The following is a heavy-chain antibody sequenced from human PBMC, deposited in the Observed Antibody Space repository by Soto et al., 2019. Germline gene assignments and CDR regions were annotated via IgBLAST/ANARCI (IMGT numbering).Heavy chain of an antibody. J-gene: IGHJ4*02. CDR1: GFTFTAYA. Sequence: QAGGSLRLSCAASGFTFTAYAMSWVRQAPGKGLEWVSVISKNGDEEYYADSVTGRFTISRDSSNNLLYLRMSSLRVEDTAVYYCASYVRGPAFYLDSWGQGTLVTVSS. D-gene: IGHD3-10*02. CDR2: ISKNGDEE. V-gene: IGHV3-23*01. CDR3: ASYVRGPAFYLDS.